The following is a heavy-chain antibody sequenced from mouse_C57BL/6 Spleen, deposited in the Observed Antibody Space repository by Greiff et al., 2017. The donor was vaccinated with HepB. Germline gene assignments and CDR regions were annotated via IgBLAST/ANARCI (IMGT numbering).Heavy chain of an antibody. CDR2: IYPGDGDT. CDR1: GYAFSSSW. Sequence: VQLQQSGPELVKPGASVKISCEASGYAFSSSWMNWVKQRPGKGLEWIGRIYPGDGDTNYNGKFKGKATLTADKSSSTAYMQLSSLTSEDSAVYFCARSGRAWFAYWGQGTLVTVSA. CDR3: ARSGRAWFAY. D-gene: IGHD3-1*01. J-gene: IGHJ3*01. V-gene: IGHV1-82*01.